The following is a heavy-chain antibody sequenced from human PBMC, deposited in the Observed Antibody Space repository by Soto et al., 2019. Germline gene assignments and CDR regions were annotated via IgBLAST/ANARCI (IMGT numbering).Heavy chain of an antibody. D-gene: IGHD3-22*01. CDR2: ISYDGRNK. Sequence: GGSLRLSCAASGLTFSSYGMHWVRQAPGRGLEWVAGISYDGRNKYYVDSVKGRFTISRDNSKNTLDLQMNSLRVEDTAVFYCAQDTYYHDTSGYYTFVYWGQGALVTVSS. CDR3: AQDTYYHDTSGYYTFVY. V-gene: IGHV3-30*18. CDR1: GLTFSSYG. J-gene: IGHJ4*02.